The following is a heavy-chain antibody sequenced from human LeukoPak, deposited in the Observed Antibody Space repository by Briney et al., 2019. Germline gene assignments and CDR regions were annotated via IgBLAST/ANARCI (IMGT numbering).Heavy chain of an antibody. CDR2: ISGSGGST. CDR1: GFTFSNYA. CDR3: AKASRVWQQLPLYYFDY. J-gene: IGHJ4*02. Sequence: GGSLRLSCAASGFTFSNYAMSWVRQAPGKGLEWVSAISGSGGSTYYADSVKGRFTISRDNSKNTLNLQMNSLRAEDTAVYYCAKASRVWQQLPLYYFDYWGQGTLVTVSS. V-gene: IGHV3-23*01. D-gene: IGHD6-13*01.